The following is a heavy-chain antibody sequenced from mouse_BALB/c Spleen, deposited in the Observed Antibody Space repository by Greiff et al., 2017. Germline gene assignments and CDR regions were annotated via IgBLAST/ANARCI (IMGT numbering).Heavy chain of an antibody. D-gene: IGHD2-4*01. CDR2: IDPANGNT. J-gene: IGHJ2*01. CDR3: ASRLRRGDFDY. CDR1: GFNIKDTY. V-gene: IGHV14-3*02. Sequence: VQLQQSGAELVKPGASVKLSCTASGFNIKDTYMHWVKQRPEQGLEWIGRIDPANGNTKYDPKFQGKATITADTSSNTAYLQLSSLTSEDTAVYYCASRLRRGDFDYWGQGTTLTVSS.